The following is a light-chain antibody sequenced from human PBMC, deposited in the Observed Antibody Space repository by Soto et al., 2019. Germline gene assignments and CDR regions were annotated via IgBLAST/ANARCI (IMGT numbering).Light chain of an antibody. CDR1: QSISDN. J-gene: IGKJ4*01. V-gene: IGKV3-15*01. Sequence: EIVLTQSPATLSLSPGDSATLSCRASQSISDNVAWYQQRPGLAPRLLIYHTSTRATGVPARFSGSGSGTEFSLTISSLQSDDSAVYYCQRYDNWPLTFGGGTKVGI. CDR2: HTS. CDR3: QRYDNWPLT.